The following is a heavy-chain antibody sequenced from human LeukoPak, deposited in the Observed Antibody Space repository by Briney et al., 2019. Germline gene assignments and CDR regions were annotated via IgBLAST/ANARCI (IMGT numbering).Heavy chain of an antibody. CDR2: DSIYGSGP. Sequence: PGESLSLSCAASGCTLSSYGMSCIRQVPGKGLEWVSADSIYGSGPYYADFVKGRFTMSRDNYVRSLYLQMASVRAEETDVYYCAGEDVGAAPDYWGQGTLVTVSS. CDR3: AGEDVGAAPDY. CDR1: GCTLSSYG. D-gene: IGHD1-26*01. J-gene: IGHJ4*02. V-gene: IGHV3-23*01.